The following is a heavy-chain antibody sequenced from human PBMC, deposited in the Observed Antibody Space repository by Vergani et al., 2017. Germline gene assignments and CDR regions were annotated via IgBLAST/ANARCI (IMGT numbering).Heavy chain of an antibody. CDR1: GGSISSNY. D-gene: IGHD4-17*01. V-gene: IGHV4-59*08. CDR3: ARHLTGYGDLDAFDI. Sequence: QVQLQESGPGLVKPSETLSLTCTVSGGSISSNYWSWIRQPPGKGLEWIGYIYYSGSTNYNPSLKSRVTISVDTSKNQFSLKLSSVTAADTAVYYCARHLTGYGDLDAFDIWGQGTMVTVSS. CDR2: IYYSGST. J-gene: IGHJ3*02.